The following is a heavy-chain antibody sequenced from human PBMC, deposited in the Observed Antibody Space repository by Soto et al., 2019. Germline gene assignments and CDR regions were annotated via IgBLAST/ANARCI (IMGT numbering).Heavy chain of an antibody. D-gene: IGHD6-13*01. CDR2: VNNDGTDT. CDR1: GFTFSNYW. V-gene: IGHV3-74*03. J-gene: IGHJ6*02. Sequence: EVQLVESGGGLVQPGASLRLSCAASGFTFSNYWMYWVRQAPGKGLVWVSRVNNDGTDTTHADSVKGRFTISRDNAENTLYLQMNSLRAEDTAVYYCARGGLQHALDVWGQGSTVTVSS. CDR3: ARGGLQHALDV.